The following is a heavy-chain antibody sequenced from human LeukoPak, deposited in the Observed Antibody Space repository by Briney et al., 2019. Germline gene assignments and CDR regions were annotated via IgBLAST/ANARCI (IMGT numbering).Heavy chain of an antibody. CDR3: ARAHNWKYGTFDY. V-gene: IGHV3-30*02. J-gene: IGHJ4*02. CDR1: GFTFSSYG. CDR2: IRYDGSNK. D-gene: IGHD1-7*01. Sequence: GGSLRLSCAASGFTFSSYGLHWVRQAPGKGLEWVAFIRYDGSNKYYADSVKGRFTISRDNSKNTLYLQMNSLRAEDTAVYYCARAHNWKYGTFDYWGQGTLVTVSS.